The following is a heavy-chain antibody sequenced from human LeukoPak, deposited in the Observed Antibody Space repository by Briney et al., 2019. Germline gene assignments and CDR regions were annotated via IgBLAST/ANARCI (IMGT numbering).Heavy chain of an antibody. V-gene: IGHV4-59*08. D-gene: IGHD1-20*01. CDR3: ARLITGTDYVFDY. CDR1: GGSISSYY. CDR2: IYYSGST. J-gene: IGHJ4*02. Sequence: KPSETLSLTCTVSGGSISSYYWSWIRQPPGKGLEWIGYIYYSGSTNYNPSLKSRVTISVDTSKNQFSLKLSSVTAADTAVYYCARLITGTDYVFDYWGQGTLVTVSS.